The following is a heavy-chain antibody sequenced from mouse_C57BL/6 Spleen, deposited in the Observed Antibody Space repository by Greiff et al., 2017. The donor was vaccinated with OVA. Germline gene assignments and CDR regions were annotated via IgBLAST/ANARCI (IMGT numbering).Heavy chain of an antibody. V-gene: IGHV1-22*01. CDR2: INPNNGGT. CDR3: ASLYYSNYLWYFDV. Sequence: EVQRVESGPELVKPGASVKMSCKASGYTFTDYNMHWVKQSPGKSLEWIGYINPNNGGTSYNQKFKGKATLTVNKSSSTAYLELRSLTSEDSAVYYCASLYYSNYLWYFDVWGTGTTVTVSS. CDR1: GYTFTDYN. J-gene: IGHJ1*03. D-gene: IGHD2-5*01.